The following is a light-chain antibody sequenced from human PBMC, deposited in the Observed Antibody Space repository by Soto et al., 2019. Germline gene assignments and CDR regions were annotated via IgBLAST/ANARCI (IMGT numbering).Light chain of an antibody. CDR2: KAS. V-gene: IGKV1-5*03. CDR1: QSISSW. J-gene: IGKJ1*01. Sequence: DIQMTQSPSTLSASVGDRVTITCRASQSISSWLAWYQQKPGKAPKLLIQKASSLESGVPSRFSGSGSGTEFTLTISSLQPDDFATYYCQQYNRYSPWTFGQGTKLEIK. CDR3: QQYNRYSPWT.